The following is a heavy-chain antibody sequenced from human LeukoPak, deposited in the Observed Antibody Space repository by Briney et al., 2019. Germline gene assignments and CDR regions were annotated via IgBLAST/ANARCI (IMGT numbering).Heavy chain of an antibody. D-gene: IGHD1-26*01. V-gene: IGHV3-21*01. J-gene: IGHJ4*02. CDR3: AKEGPGGGSYFY. Sequence: GGSLRLSCAASGFTFSSYSMNWVRQAPGKGLEWVSSISSSSSYIYYADSVKGRFTISRDNAKNSLYLQMNSLRAEDTAVYYCAKEGPGGGSYFYWGQGTLVTVSS. CDR1: GFTFSSYS. CDR2: ISSSSSYI.